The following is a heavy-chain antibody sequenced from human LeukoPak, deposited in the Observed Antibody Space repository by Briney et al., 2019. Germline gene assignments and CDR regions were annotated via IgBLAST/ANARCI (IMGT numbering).Heavy chain of an antibody. D-gene: IGHD2-2*02. CDR1: GGSISSGSYY. CDR2: IYTSGST. V-gene: IGHV4-61*02. CDR3: ARETGYCSSTSCYNYYHYMDV. Sequence: PSETLSLTCTVSGGSISSGSYYWSWIRQPAGKGLEWIGRIYTSGSTNYNPSLKSRVTISVDTSKNQFSLKLSSVTAADTAVYYCARETGYCSSTSCYNYYHYMDVWGKGTTVTVSS. J-gene: IGHJ6*03.